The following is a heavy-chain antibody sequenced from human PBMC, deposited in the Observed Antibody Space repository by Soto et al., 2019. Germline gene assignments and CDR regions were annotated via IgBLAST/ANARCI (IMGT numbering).Heavy chain of an antibody. CDR1: GYTFSTYG. V-gene: IGHV1-18*01. CDR3: ARVGPSREVPYPFEY. J-gene: IGHJ4*02. Sequence: QVDLVQSGPEVRKPGASVNVSCKASGYTFSTYGISWVRQAPGQGLEWMGWISAYNHYTNYAQKFQGRVTMTTDTSTTTAYMDLRSLRSGDTAMYFCARVGPSREVPYPFEYWGQGTLVTVSS. D-gene: IGHD1-26*01. CDR2: ISAYNHYT.